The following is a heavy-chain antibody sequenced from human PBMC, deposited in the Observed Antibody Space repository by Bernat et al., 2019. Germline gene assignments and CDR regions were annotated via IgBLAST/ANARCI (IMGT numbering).Heavy chain of an antibody. Sequence: EVQLVESGGGIVQPGGSLRLSCAASGFTFSSYWMHWVRQAPGKGLVWVSRINSDGSGTRYADSVKGRFTISRDNAKNTLYLQMNSLRAEYTAVYYCAREFVTIFGVNYYQYGMDVWGQGTT. J-gene: IGHJ6*02. CDR3: AREFVTIFGVNYYQYGMDV. V-gene: IGHV3-74*01. CDR2: INSDGSGT. CDR1: GFTFSSYW. D-gene: IGHD3-3*01.